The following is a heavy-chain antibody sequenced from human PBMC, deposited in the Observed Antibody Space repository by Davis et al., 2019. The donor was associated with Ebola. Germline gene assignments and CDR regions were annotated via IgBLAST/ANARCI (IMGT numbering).Heavy chain of an antibody. J-gene: IGHJ3*02. CDR3: AKEGYSSGVAPAFDM. V-gene: IGHV3-21*01. D-gene: IGHD6-25*01. CDR2: ISSSSSYI. Sequence: GGSLRLSCAASGFTFSSYSMNWVRQAPGKGLEWVSSISSSSSYIYYADSVKGRFTISRDNAKNSLYLQMNSLRGEDTAMYYCAKEGYSSGVAPAFDMWGQGTMVTVSS. CDR1: GFTFSSYS.